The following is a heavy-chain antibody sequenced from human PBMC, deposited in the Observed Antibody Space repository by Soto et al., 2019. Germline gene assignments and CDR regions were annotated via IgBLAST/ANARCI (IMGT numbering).Heavy chain of an antibody. V-gene: IGHV3-73*01. CDR1: GLPFSGSA. D-gene: IGHD3-22*01. CDR2: IRSKANSYAT. CDR3: TRLYYYDSSGYTFDY. Sequence: PWGSLGLSCASSGLPFSGSAMHWVRQASGKGLEWVGRIRSKANSYATAYAASVKGRFTISRDDSKNTAYLQMNSLKTEDTAVYYCTRLYYYDSSGYTFDYWGQGTLVTVSS. J-gene: IGHJ4*02.